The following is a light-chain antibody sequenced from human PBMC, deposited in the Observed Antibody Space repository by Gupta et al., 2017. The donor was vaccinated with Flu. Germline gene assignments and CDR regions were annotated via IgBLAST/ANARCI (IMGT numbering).Light chain of an antibody. CDR3: QQRSLWPPWT. Sequence: ATLSLSPGERATLSCRASQSVDSSLVWDQQRPGQAPRLLIYDASNRAAGIPARFSGSGSGTDFTLTISSLEPEDFALYYCQQRSLWPPWTFGQGTKVEIK. CDR1: QSVDSS. J-gene: IGKJ1*01. CDR2: DAS. V-gene: IGKV3-11*01.